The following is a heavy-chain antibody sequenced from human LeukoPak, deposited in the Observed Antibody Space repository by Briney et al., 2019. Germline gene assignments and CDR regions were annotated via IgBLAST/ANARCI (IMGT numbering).Heavy chain of an antibody. CDR3: AELGITMIGGV. CDR1: GFSFSNYA. V-gene: IGHV3-23*01. CDR2: SGSGGST. J-gene: IGHJ6*04. D-gene: IGHD3-10*02. Sequence: AGGSLRLSCAASGFSFSNYAMSWVRQAPGKGLEWVSASGSGGSTYYADSVKGRFTISRDNAKSSLYLQMNSLRAEDTAVYYCAELGITMIGGVWGKGTTVTISS.